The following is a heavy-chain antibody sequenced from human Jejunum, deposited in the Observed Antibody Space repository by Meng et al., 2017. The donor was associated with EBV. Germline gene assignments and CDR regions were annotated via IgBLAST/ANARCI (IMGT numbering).Heavy chain of an antibody. Sequence: LVQSGTGVKKPGASVRVSCKASGYRFTTYFIHWVRQASGQGLEWMGRINCNNGDTDYAQKFQDRVTMTRDTSITTAYMDLTGLTSNDTAFYYCARIRYGTGTDWFDPWGQGTLVTVSS. J-gene: IGHJ5*02. V-gene: IGHV1-2*06. CDR1: GYRFTTYF. D-gene: IGHD3-10*01. CDR2: INCNNGDT. CDR3: ARIRYGTGTDWFDP.